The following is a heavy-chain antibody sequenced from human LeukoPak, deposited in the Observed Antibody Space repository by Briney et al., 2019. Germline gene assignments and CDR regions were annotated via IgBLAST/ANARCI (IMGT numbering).Heavy chain of an antibody. Sequence: GASVKVSCKASGYFFSGYHVHWVRQAPGQGLDWMGRIYIDSGDTNYAQKFQGRVTMTRDTSISTAYMELSSLTSDDTAVYYCAGLGSTMEGRNDPWGQGTPVTVSS. CDR3: AGLGSTMEGRNDP. J-gene: IGHJ5*02. V-gene: IGHV1-2*02. D-gene: IGHD3-10*01. CDR2: IYIDSGDT. CDR1: GYFFSGYH.